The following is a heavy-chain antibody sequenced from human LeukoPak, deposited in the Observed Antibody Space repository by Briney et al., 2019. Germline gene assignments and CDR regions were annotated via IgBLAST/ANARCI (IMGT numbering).Heavy chain of an antibody. Sequence: GASLKISCKGSGYSFTSYWIGWVRQMPGKGLEWMGIIYPGDSDTRYSPSFQGQVTISADKSISTAYLQWSSLKASDTAMYYCARRSSYYYDSKAAFDIWGQGTMVTVSS. CDR2: IYPGDSDT. V-gene: IGHV5-51*01. CDR1: GYSFTSYW. D-gene: IGHD3-22*01. CDR3: ARRSSYYYDSKAAFDI. J-gene: IGHJ3*02.